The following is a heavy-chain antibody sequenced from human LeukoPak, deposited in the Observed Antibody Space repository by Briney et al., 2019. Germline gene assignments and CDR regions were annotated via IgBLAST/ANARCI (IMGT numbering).Heavy chain of an antibody. D-gene: IGHD6-19*01. CDR3: ARTAYTSSGWYGY. CDR1: GGTFSSYA. V-gene: IGHV1-69*04. Sequence: GASVTVSCKASGGTFSSYAISWVRQAPGQGLEWMGRIIPILGIANYAQKFQGRVTITADKSTSTAYMELSSLRSEDTAVYYCARTAYTSSGWYGYWGQGTLVTVSS. CDR2: IIPILGIA. J-gene: IGHJ4*02.